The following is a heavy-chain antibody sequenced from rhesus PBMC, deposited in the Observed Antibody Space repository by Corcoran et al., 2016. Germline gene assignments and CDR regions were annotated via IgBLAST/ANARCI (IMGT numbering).Heavy chain of an antibody. Sequence: QVQLQESGPGVVKPSETLSLTCAVSGGSISDSYRWSWIRQPPGKGLEWIGYIYGSSTSTKYNPSLKSRVTISKDTSKNQFSLKLSSVTAADTAVYYCARQICWTGLDYWGQGVLVTVSS. CDR2: IYGSSTST. J-gene: IGHJ4*01. V-gene: IGHV4S10*01. CDR3: ARQICWTGLDY. D-gene: IGHD3-3*01. CDR1: GGSISDSYR.